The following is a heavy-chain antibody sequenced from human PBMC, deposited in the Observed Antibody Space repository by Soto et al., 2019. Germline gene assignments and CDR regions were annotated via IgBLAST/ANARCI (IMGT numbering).Heavy chain of an antibody. CDR1: GCTFSSYT. V-gene: IGHV1-69*04. D-gene: IGHD2-15*01. J-gene: IGHJ5*02. CDR2: IIPILGIA. CDR3: ARETRLGYFIGRSCYNWFDP. Sequence: SVKVSCKASGCTFSSYTISWVRQAPGQGLEWMGRIIPILGIANYAQKFQGRVTITADKSTSTAYMELSSLRSEDTAVYYCARETRLGYFIGRSCYNWFDPSGQRTLGTVSS.